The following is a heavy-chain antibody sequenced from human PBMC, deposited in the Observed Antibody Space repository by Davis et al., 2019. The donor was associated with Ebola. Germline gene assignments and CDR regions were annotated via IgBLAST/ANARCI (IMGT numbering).Heavy chain of an antibody. D-gene: IGHD1-7*01. Sequence: GESLKTSCAASGFTFNNYDMHWVRQAPGKGLEWVAVISYDGSHKFYADPVKDRFTVSRDDSKNTLYLQMNSLRVADTALYYCAGNYAKSAFDMWGPGTMVTVS. CDR1: GFTFNNYD. CDR3: AGNYAKSAFDM. J-gene: IGHJ3*02. V-gene: IGHV3-30*03. CDR2: ISYDGSHK.